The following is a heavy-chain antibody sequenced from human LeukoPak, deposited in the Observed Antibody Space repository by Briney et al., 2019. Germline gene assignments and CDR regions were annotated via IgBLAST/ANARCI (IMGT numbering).Heavy chain of an antibody. Sequence: ASVKVSCNASGYTFTSYDINWVRQATGQGLEWMGWMNPNSGNTGYAQKFQGRVTMTRNTSISTAYMELSSLRSEDTAVYYCARVRSTSRRRWFDPWGQGTLVTVSS. CDR2: MNPNSGNT. J-gene: IGHJ5*02. CDR1: GYTFTSYD. D-gene: IGHD2-2*01. CDR3: ARVRSTSRRRWFDP. V-gene: IGHV1-8*01.